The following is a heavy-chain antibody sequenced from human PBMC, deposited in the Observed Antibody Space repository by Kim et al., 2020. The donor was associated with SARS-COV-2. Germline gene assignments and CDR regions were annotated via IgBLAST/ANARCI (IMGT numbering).Heavy chain of an antibody. CDR2: INHSGST. V-gene: IGHV4-34*01. CDR3: ARGGPISEYEFLTRHNWFEP. Sequence: SETLSLTCAVYGGSFSNYYWSWLRLPPGKGLEWIGEINHSGSTNCNPSLKSLVTISVDTSKYQFSLNLSSVTAADTAVYYCARGGPISEYEFLTRHNWFEPWGRGTLITVSS. J-gene: IGHJ5*02. CDR1: GGSFSNYY. D-gene: IGHD3-9*01.